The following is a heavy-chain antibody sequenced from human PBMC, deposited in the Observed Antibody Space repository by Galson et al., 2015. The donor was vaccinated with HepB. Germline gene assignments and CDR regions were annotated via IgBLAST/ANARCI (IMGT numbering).Heavy chain of an antibody. V-gene: IGHV1-46*03. J-gene: IGHJ5*02. CDR2: FNPSDGST. D-gene: IGHD3-3*01. CDR3: TRSGRTQYDFWTGSNGFDP. CDR1: GYTFSNHY. Sequence: SVKVSCKASGYTFSNHYIHWARQAPGQGLEWLGIFNPSDGSTKYAQKFQGRITMTRDTSTATVNMELSSLRSDDTAVYYCTRSGRTQYDFWTGSNGFDPWGQGTLVTVSS.